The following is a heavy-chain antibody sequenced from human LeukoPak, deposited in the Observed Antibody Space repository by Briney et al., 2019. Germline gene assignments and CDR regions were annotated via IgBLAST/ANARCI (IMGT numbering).Heavy chain of an antibody. CDR2: IYSGGST. Sequence: GGSLRLSRAASGFTVSSNYMSWVRQAPGKGLEWVSVIYSGGSTYYADSVKGRFTISRDNSKNTLYLQMNSLRAEDTAVYYCARGGSGYDFDYWGQGTLVTVSS. CDR1: GFTVSSNY. J-gene: IGHJ4*02. CDR3: ARGGSGYDFDY. D-gene: IGHD5-12*01. V-gene: IGHV3-66*01.